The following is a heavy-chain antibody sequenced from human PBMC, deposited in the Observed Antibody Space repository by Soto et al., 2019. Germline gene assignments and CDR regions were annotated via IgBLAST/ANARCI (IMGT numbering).Heavy chain of an antibody. CDR3: ARDPIFTSNWATIFGVGGALGGMDV. V-gene: IGHV4-30-4*01. Sequence: SETLSLTCTVSGGSISSGDYYWSWIRQPPGKGLEWIGYIYYSGSTYYNPSLKSRVTISVDTSKNQFSLKLSSVTAADTAVYYCARDPIFTSNWATIFGVGGALGGMDVWGQGTTVTVSS. CDR1: GGSISSGDYY. CDR2: IYYSGST. J-gene: IGHJ6*02. D-gene: IGHD3-3*01.